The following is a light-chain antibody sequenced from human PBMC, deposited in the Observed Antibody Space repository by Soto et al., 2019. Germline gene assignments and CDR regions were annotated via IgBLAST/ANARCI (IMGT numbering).Light chain of an antibody. CDR1: QNIDSY. J-gene: IGKJ1*01. CDR3: QQTYTTPWT. CDR2: DAA. V-gene: IGKV1-39*01. Sequence: DIQMTQSPSSLSASVGDRVTITCRARQNIDSYLNWYQQRPGKAPKLLIHDAASLQSGVPSRFSGSGSGTDFALTINSLQPEDFATIYCQQTYTTPWTFGQGTKVEIK.